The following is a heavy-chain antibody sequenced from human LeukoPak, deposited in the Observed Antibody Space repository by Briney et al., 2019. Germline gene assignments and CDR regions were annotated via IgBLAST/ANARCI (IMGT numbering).Heavy chain of an antibody. J-gene: IGHJ6*02. Sequence: GGSLRLSCAASGFTFSDYYMSWIRQDPGKGLEWVSYISSSSHYTNYADSVKGRFTISRDNAKNSLYLQINSLRAEDTAVYYCARDLYGMDVWGQGATVTVSS. CDR1: GFTFSDYY. CDR3: ARDLYGMDV. V-gene: IGHV3-11*06. CDR2: ISSSSHYT.